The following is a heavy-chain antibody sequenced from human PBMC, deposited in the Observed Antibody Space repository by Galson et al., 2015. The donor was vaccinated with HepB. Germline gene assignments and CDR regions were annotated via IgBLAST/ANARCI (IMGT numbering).Heavy chain of an antibody. V-gene: IGHV4-31*03. CDR1: GDSITSGGYY. CDR2: TYDSGRT. D-gene: IGHD3-3*01. CDR3: EKTREDDFWSDYSRYYIYYMDV. J-gene: IGHJ6*03. Sequence: TLSLTCTVSGDSITSGGYYWSWLRQHPGRGLEWIGYTYDSGRTYYNPSLRSRVTISVDTSKTQFSLKLTSVTAADTAVYYCEKTREDDFWSDYSRYYIYYMDVWGKGTTVIVSS.